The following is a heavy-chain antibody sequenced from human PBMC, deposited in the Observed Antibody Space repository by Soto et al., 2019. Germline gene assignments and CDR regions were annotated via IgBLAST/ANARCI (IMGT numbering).Heavy chain of an antibody. CDR1: GGSISSGGYY. D-gene: IGHD3-16*02. J-gene: IGHJ4*02. CDR3: ALGELSFGSRTAYYFDY. V-gene: IGHV4-31*03. Sequence: SETLSLTCTVSGGSISSGGYYWSWIRQHPGKGLEWIGYIYYSGSTYYNPSLKSRVTISVDTSKNQFSLKLSSVTAADTAVYYCALGELSFGSRTAYYFDYWGQGTLVTVSS. CDR2: IYYSGST.